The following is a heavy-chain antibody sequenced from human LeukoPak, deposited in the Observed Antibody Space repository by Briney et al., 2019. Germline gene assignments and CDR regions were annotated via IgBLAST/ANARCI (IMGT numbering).Heavy chain of an antibody. CDR1: GFTFSSYG. D-gene: IGHD1-26*01. V-gene: IGHV3-23*01. Sequence: QSGGSLRLSCAASGFTFSSYGMSWVRQAPGKGLEWVSAISGSGGSTYYADSVKGRFTISRDNSKNTLYLQMNSLRAEDTAVYYCAKGVGATSGWLGYYYYYMDVWGKGTTVTISS. J-gene: IGHJ6*03. CDR2: ISGSGGST. CDR3: AKGVGATSGWLGYYYYYMDV.